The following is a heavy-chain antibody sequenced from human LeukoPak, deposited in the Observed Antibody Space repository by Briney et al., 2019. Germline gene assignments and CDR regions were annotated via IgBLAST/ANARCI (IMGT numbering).Heavy chain of an antibody. Sequence: ASVKVSCKASGYTFTSYYMHWLRQAPGQGLEWMGIINPSGGSTSYAQKFQGRVTMTRDTSTSTAYMELSSLRSEDTAVYYCARGITGRCFDYWGQGTLVTVSS. CDR1: GYTFTSYY. V-gene: IGHV1-46*01. D-gene: IGHD1-20*01. J-gene: IGHJ4*02. CDR2: INPSGGST. CDR3: ARGITGRCFDY.